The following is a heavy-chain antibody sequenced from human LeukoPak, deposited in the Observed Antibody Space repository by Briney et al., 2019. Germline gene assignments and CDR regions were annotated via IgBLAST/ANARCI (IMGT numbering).Heavy chain of an antibody. J-gene: IGHJ4*02. CDR1: GGSISRTNW. CDR2: ISLSGRT. D-gene: IGHD1-26*01. CDR3: SRESGAFSPFGY. Sequence: SETLSLTCDVSGGSISRTNWWSWVRPSPGQGLEGIGEISLSGRTNYNPSLQSRVTMSLDESKNQLSLDLASVTAADTAVYYCSRESGAFSPFGYWGQGTLVTVHS. V-gene: IGHV4-4*02.